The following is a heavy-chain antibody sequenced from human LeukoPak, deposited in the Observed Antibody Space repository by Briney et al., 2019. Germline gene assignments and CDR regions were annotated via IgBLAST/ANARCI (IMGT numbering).Heavy chain of an antibody. Sequence: GASVKVSCKASGYTFTSYGISWVRQAPGQGLEWMGWISAYNGNTNYAQKLQGRVTMTTDTSTSTAYMELRSLRSDDTAVYYCVRPKNYGDYPERYGMDVWGQGTTVTVSS. J-gene: IGHJ6*02. CDR3: VRPKNYGDYPERYGMDV. CDR1: GYTFTSYG. D-gene: IGHD4-17*01. CDR2: ISAYNGNT. V-gene: IGHV1-18*01.